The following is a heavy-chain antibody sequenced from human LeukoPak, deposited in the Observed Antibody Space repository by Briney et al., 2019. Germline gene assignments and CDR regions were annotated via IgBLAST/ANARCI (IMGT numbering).Heavy chain of an antibody. J-gene: IGHJ4*02. D-gene: IGHD3-3*01. CDR2: TWYDGGNK. CDR1: GFTFSSYG. V-gene: IGHV3-33*01. CDR3: ARVWSISLIDY. Sequence: GGSLRLSCAASGFTFSSYGMHWVRRAPGKGLEWVAVTWYDGGNKFYADSVNGRFTVSRDNSRNTLYLQLNSLRVEYTATYYRARVWSISLIDYWGQGTLVTVSS.